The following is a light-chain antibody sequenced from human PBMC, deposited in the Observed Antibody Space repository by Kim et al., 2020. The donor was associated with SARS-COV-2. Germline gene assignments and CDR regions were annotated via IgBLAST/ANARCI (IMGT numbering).Light chain of an antibody. CDR3: QTWGAGRGV. CDR2: VNSDGSH. V-gene: IGLV4-69*01. CDR1: SGHSSYA. Sequence: SVKLTCTLSSGHSSYAIEGPQQEPEKGSRYLVTVNSDGSHSKGDGIPNRFSGSTSGAERFLTISSLQSEDESDYYCQTWGAGRGVFGGGTQLTVL. J-gene: IGLJ3*02.